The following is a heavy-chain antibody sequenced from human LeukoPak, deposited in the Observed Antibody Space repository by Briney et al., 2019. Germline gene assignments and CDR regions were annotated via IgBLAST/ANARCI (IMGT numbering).Heavy chain of an antibody. V-gene: IGHV3-53*01. Sequence: GGSLRLSCAASGFTVSNNYISWVRQAPGKGLEWVSISYSDSNTNYADSVKGRFTISRDTSQNTLSLQMNSLRAEDTAVYYCVRKNRDFNAAFDIWGQGTVVTVSS. D-gene: IGHD1-14*01. CDR1: GFTVSNNY. J-gene: IGHJ3*02. CDR2: SYSDSNT. CDR3: VRKNRDFNAAFDI.